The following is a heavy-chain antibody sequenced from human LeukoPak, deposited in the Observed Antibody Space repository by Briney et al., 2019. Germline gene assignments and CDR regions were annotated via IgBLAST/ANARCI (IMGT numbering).Heavy chain of an antibody. J-gene: IGHJ4*02. V-gene: IGHV4-34*01. CDR3: ARHVQSALVGFDY. Sequence: SETLSLTCAVYGGSFSGYYWSWIRQPPGKGLEWIGEINHSGSTNYNPSLKSRVTISVDTSKNQFSLKLSSVTAADTAVYYCARHVQSALVGFDYWGQGTLVTVSS. D-gene: IGHD4-11*01. CDR1: GGSFSGYY. CDR2: INHSGST.